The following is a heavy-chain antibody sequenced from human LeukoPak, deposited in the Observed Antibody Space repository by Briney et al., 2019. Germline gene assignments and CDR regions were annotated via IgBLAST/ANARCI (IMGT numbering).Heavy chain of an antibody. CDR2: ISWNSGSI. J-gene: IGHJ4*02. CDR3: ARYTGYSISGPTDY. CDR1: GFTFGDYA. V-gene: IGHV3-9*01. D-gene: IGHD6-13*01. Sequence: PGGSLRLSCAASGFTFGDYAMHWVRQAPGKGLEWVSGISWNSGSIGYADSVKGRFTISRDNAKNSLYLQMNSLRAEDTALYYCARYTGYSISGPTDYWGQGTLVTVSS.